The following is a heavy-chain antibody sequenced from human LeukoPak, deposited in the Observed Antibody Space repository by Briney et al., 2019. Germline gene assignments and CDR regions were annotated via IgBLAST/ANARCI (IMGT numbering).Heavy chain of an antibody. Sequence: GGSLRLSCAASGFTFSNYAMSWVRQAPGKGLEWVSAITGSTGNTYYADSVKGRFTISRDNSKSTLYLQMSNLRAGDTGIYSCAKSPLASCSGVKCYPLDYWGQGTLVTVSS. J-gene: IGHJ4*02. CDR2: ITGSTGNT. CDR1: GFTFSNYA. V-gene: IGHV3-23*01. CDR3: AKSPLASCSGVKCYPLDY. D-gene: IGHD2-15*01.